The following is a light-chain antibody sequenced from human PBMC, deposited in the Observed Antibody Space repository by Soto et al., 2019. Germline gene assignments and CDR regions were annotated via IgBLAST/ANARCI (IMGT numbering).Light chain of an antibody. V-gene: IGLV2-14*01. CDR2: DVS. CDR3: SSYTTTSTWV. J-gene: IGLJ2*01. Sequence: QSALTQPASVSWSPGQSITISCTGTITDVGSSNYVSWYKQHPGKAPKLMIYDVSNRPSGVSNRFSGSKSGNTASLTISGLQAEDEADYYCSSYTTTSTWVFGGGTKVTVL. CDR1: ITDVGSSNY.